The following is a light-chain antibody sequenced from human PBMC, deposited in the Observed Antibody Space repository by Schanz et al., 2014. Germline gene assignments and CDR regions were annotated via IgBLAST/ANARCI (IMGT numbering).Light chain of an antibody. CDR2: HTS. CDR1: TGEVTSGQY. V-gene: IGLV7-46*01. Sequence: QAVVTQEPSLTVSPGETVTLTCGSSTGEVTSGQYSHWVQQKPGQAPRTLIYHTSNKHSWTPVRFSGSLLGGKAALTLSGAQPEDEADYYCLLSHSGVRFFGGGTKLTVL. J-gene: IGLJ2*01. CDR3: LLSHSGVRF.